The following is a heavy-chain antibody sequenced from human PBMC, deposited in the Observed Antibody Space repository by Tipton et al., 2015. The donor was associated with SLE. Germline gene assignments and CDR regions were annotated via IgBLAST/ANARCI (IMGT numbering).Heavy chain of an antibody. Sequence: SLRLSCAASGFSFSDHYMDWVRQAPGKGLEWVGRIRNQAKSYSTEYAASVKGRFTISRDDSQNSLYFQMNSLKTEDTAVYYCARLRLKPSRYMDVWGKGTTVTVSS. J-gene: IGHJ6*03. CDR2: IRNQAKSYST. V-gene: IGHV3-72*01. CDR3: ARLRLKPSRYMDV. CDR1: GFSFSDHY.